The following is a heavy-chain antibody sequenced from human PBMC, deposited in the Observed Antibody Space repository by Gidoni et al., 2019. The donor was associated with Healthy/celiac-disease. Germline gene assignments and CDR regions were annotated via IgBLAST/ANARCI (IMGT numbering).Heavy chain of an antibody. CDR1: GGSFSGYD. CDR3: AYSSGWYRAGGMDV. J-gene: IGHJ6*02. Sequence: QVQLQQWGAGLLKPSETLSLTCAGYGGSFSGYDWSGIRQPPGKGLEWIGEIKSRVTISVDTSKNQCSLKLSSVTAADTAVYYCAYSSGWYRAGGMDVWGQGTTVTVSS. D-gene: IGHD6-19*01. V-gene: IGHV4-34*01.